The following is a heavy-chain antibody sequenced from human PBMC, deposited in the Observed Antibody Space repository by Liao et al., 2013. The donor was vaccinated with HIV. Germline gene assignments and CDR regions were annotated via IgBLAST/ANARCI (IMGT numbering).Heavy chain of an antibody. V-gene: IGHV4-34*01. J-gene: IGHJ4*02. Sequence: QVQLQQWGAGLLKPSETLSLTCAVYGGSFSGYYWSWIRQPPGKGLEWIGEINHSGSTNYNPSLKSRVTISVDTSKNQFSLKLSSVTAADTAVYYCAREAITIFGVVIEGWGQGTLVTVSS. D-gene: IGHD3-3*01. CDR3: AREAITIFGVVIEG. CDR1: GGSFSGYY. CDR2: INHSGST.